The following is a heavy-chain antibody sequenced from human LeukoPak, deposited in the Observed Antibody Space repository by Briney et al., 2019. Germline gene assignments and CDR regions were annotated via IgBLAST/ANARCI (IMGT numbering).Heavy chain of an antibody. D-gene: IGHD1-26*01. J-gene: IGHJ5*02. V-gene: IGHV1-69*13. CDR1: GYTFTSYA. CDR3: ARGGGSYPKKVGATTRNWFDP. CDR2: IIPIFGTA. Sequence: ASVKVSCKASGYTFTSYAISWVRQAPGQGLEWMGGIIPIFGTANYAQKFQGRVTITADESTSTAYMELSSLRSEDTAVYYCARGGGSYPKKVGATTRNWFDPWGQGTLVTVSS.